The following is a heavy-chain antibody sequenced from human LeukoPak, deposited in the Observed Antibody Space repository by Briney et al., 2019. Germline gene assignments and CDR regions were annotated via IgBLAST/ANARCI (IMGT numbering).Heavy chain of an antibody. Sequence: SETLSLTCSVSGGSICSDYWSWIRQPPGKGLEWIGYIYHSGSTNYNPSLKSRVTMSVDTSKNQFSLKLSSVTAADTAVYYCARGGLQLLAPLDYWGQGTLVTVSS. CDR3: ARGGLQLLAPLDY. CDR2: IYHSGST. V-gene: IGHV4-59*01. CDR1: GGSICSDY. D-gene: IGHD5-18*01. J-gene: IGHJ4*02.